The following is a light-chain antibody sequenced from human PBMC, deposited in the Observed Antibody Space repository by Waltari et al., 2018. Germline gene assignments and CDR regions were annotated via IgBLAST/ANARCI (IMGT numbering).Light chain of an antibody. V-gene: IGLV6-57*02. Sequence: QRPGAAPTSVTSEDNQRPSGVPDRFSASIVVASNSPSITLSGLKTEEEALYYCQAYESGEGVVFGGGTKRTVL. J-gene: IGLJ2*01. CDR3: QAYESGEGVV. CDR2: EDN.